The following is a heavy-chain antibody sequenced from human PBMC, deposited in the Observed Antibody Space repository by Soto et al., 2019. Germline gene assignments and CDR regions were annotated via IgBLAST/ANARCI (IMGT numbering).Heavy chain of an antibody. Sequence: QVQLVESGGGVVQPGRSLRLSCAASGFTFSSHGMHWVRQAPGKGLEWVEVIWYDGSDKYYGDSVKGRFTISRDNPRNTVYLQMNSLRVDDTAMYYCARWADERRLDYWGQGTLVTVSS. CDR1: GFTFSSHG. D-gene: IGHD1-1*01. J-gene: IGHJ4*02. CDR3: ARWADERRLDY. CDR2: IWYDGSDK. V-gene: IGHV3-33*01.